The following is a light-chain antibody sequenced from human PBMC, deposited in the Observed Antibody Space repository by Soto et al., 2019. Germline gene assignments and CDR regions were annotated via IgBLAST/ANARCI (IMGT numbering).Light chain of an antibody. V-gene: IGKV1-27*01. CDR3: QKFNTAPLT. J-gene: IGKJ5*01. Sequence: DIPMTQSPSSLSASVGDRVTITCRASQDISAYLAWYQQKPGKVPKLLIYSASTLQSGVPSRFSGSGSGTDFTLTISSLQPEDVANYYCQKFNTAPLTFGKGTRLEIK. CDR2: SAS. CDR1: QDISAY.